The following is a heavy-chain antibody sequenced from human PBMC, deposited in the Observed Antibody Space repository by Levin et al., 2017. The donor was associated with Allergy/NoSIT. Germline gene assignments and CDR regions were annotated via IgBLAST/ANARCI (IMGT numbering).Heavy chain of an antibody. CDR1: GFTFSSYG. CDR3: ANEGYNWNYEPPFDY. V-gene: IGHV3-30*18. D-gene: IGHD1-7*01. J-gene: IGHJ4*02. CDR2: ISYDGSNK. Sequence: SCAASGFTFSSYGMHWVRQAPGKGLEWVAVISYDGSNKYYADSVKGRFTISRDNSKNTLYLQMNSLRAEDTAVYYCANEGYNWNYEPPFDYWGQGTLVAVSS.